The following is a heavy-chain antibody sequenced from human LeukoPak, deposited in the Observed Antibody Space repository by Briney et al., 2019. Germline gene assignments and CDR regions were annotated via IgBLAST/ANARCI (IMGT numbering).Heavy chain of an antibody. V-gene: IGHV4-34*01. CDR2: INHSGST. D-gene: IGHD1-26*01. J-gene: IGHJ4*02. CDR1: GGSFSGYY. CDR3: ARLSGSYRGALAY. Sequence: SQTLSLTCAVYGGSFSGYYWSWIRQPPGRGRGWIGEINHSGSTNYNPSLKSRVTISVDTSKNQFSLKLSSVTAADTAVYYCARLSGSYRGALAYWGQGTLVTVSS.